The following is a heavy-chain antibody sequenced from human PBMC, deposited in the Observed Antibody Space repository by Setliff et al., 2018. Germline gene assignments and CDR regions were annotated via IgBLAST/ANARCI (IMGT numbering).Heavy chain of an antibody. J-gene: IGHJ3*02. D-gene: IGHD6-13*01. CDR2: ISAYNGNT. V-gene: IGHV1-18*01. CDR1: GYTFTSYG. CDR3: ARAPAYSSTPGSYAFDI. Sequence: ASVKVSCKASGYTFTSYGISWVRQAPGQGLEWMGWISAYNGNTNYAQKLQGRATMTTDTSTSTAYMELRSLRSDDTAVYYCARAPAYSSTPGSYAFDIWGQGTMVTVSS.